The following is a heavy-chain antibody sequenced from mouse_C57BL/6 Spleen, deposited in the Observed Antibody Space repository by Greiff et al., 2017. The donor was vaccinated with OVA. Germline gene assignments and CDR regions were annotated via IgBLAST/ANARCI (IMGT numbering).Heavy chain of an antibody. V-gene: IGHV1-59*01. Sequence: QVQLQQPGAELVRPGPSVKLSCKASGYTFTSYWMHWVKQRPGQGLEWIGVIDPSDSYTNYNQKFKGKATLTVDTSSSTAYMQLSSLTSEDSAVYYCARRAYYYGSSYFDYWGQGTTLTVSS. CDR3: ARRAYYYGSSYFDY. J-gene: IGHJ2*01. D-gene: IGHD1-1*01. CDR2: IDPSDSYT. CDR1: GYTFTSYW.